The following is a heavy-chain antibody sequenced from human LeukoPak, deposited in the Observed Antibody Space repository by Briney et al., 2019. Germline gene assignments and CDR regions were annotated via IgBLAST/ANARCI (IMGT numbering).Heavy chain of an antibody. D-gene: IGHD6-13*01. CDR2: IKQDGSEK. CDR1: GFSFSTYW. V-gene: IGHV3-7*03. CDR3: AKDLPAAATGLHY. J-gene: IGHJ4*02. Sequence: GGSLKLSCVASGFSFSTYWMSWVRQAPGKGLEWVANIKQDGSEKYYVDSVKGRFTISRDNAKKSLYLQMNSLRAEDTALYYCAKDLPAAATGLHYWGQGTLVTVSS.